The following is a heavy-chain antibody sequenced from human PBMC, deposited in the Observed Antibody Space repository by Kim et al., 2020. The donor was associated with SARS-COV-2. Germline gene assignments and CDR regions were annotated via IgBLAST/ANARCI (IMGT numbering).Heavy chain of an antibody. D-gene: IGHD3-10*01. J-gene: IGHJ4*02. Sequence: NKRYSQKFQGSVTYTWDTSARTAYMDMTSLRFEETAVYYCARVRFGGSFDYWGQGTLVTVSS. CDR2: NK. V-gene: IGHV1-3*01. CDR3: ARVRFGGSFDY.